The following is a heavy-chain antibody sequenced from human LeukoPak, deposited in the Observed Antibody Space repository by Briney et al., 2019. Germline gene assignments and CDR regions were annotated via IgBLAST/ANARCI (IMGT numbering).Heavy chain of an antibody. CDR2: MNPNSGNT. V-gene: IGHV1-8*01. CDR3: ARGRMVRGVTWWFDP. Sequence: GASVKVSCKASGYTFTSYDINWVRQATGQGLEWMGWMNPNSGNTGYAQEFQGRVTMTRNTSISTAYMELSSLRSEDTAVYYCARGRMVRGVTWWFDPWGQGTLVTVSS. J-gene: IGHJ5*02. CDR1: GYTFTSYD. D-gene: IGHD3-10*01.